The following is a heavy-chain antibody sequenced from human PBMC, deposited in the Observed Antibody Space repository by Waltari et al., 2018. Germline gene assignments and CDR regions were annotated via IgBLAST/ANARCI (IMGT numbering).Heavy chain of an antibody. CDR1: GDYINSDIYY. J-gene: IGHJ5*02. CDR2: VDYNGDS. CDR3: AKHGITTTNWSKTSHSWFGP. Sequence: QLQLLESGPGLVKTSETLYLTCAVSGDYINSDIYYWAWIRPPPGKGLAWIGCVDYNGDSYYNPSLKSRVTISADASRNRFSLGLSSVTAADTGFYYCAKHGITTTNWSKTSHSWFGPWGQGILVTVSS. V-gene: IGHV4-39*02. D-gene: IGHD1-1*01.